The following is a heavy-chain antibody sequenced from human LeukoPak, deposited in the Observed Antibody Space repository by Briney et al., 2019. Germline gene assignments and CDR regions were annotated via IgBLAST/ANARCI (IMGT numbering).Heavy chain of an antibody. J-gene: IGHJ3*02. V-gene: IGHV4-34*01. Sequence: PSETLSLTCAVYGGSFSGYYWSWIRQPPGKGLEWIGEINHSGSTNYNPPLKSRVTISVDTSKNQFSLKLSSVTAADTAVYYCARGFFDIWGQGTMVTVSS. CDR2: INHSGST. CDR3: ARGFFDI. CDR1: GGSFSGYY.